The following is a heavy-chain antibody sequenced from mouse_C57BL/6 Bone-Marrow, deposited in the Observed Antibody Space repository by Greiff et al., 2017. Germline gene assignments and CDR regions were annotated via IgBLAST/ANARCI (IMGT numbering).Heavy chain of an antibody. Sequence: EVMLVESGGGLVQPKGSLKLSCAASGFTFNTYAMHWVRQAPGKGLEWVARIRSKSSNYATYYADSVKDRFTISRDDSQSMLYLQMNNLKTEDTAMYYCVRGWSTTVVNARDYWGQGTSVTVSS. CDR2: IRSKSSNYAT. V-gene: IGHV10-3*01. J-gene: IGHJ4*01. CDR1: GFTFNTYA. CDR3: VRGWSTTVVNARDY. D-gene: IGHD1-1*01.